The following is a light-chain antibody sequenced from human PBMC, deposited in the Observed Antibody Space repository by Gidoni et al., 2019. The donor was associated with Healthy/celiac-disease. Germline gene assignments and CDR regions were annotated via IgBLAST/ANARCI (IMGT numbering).Light chain of an antibody. CDR2: AAS. CDR3: QQSYSTRWT. Sequence: DTQMTQSPSSLSASVGDSVTITCRASQSISSYLNWYQQKPGKAPKLLIYAASSLQSGVPSRFSGSGSGTDFTLTISSLQPEDFATYYCQQSYSTRWTFGQGTKVEIK. J-gene: IGKJ1*01. V-gene: IGKV1-39*01. CDR1: QSISSY.